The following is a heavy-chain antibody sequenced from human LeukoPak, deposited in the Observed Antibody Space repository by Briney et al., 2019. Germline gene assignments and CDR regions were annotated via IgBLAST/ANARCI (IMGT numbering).Heavy chain of an antibody. Sequence: SQTLSLTCTVSGGSISSGSYYWSWIRQPPGKGLEWIGTVYHSGSTYYTPSLKSRVTISVDTSKNQFPLKLTSVTAADTAVYYCARVGGAFLDYWGQGTLVTVSS. D-gene: IGHD1-26*01. V-gene: IGHV4-39*06. CDR1: GGSISSGSYY. CDR2: VYHSGST. CDR3: ARVGGAFLDY. J-gene: IGHJ4*02.